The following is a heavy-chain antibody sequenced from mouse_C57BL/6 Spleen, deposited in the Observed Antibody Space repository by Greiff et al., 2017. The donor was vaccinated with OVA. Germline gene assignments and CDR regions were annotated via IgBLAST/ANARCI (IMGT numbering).Heavy chain of an antibody. CDR2: IDPSDSNT. V-gene: IGHV1-69*01. J-gene: IGHJ3*01. D-gene: IGHD3-2*02. CDR1: GYTFTSYW. Sequence: QVQLQQPGAELVMPGASVKLSCKASGYTFTSYWMHWVKQRPGQGLEWIGEIDPSDSNTNYNQKFKGKSTLTVDKSSSTAYMQLSSLTSGDSAVYYCARIQGRGRFAYWGQGTLVTVSA. CDR3: ARIQGRGRFAY.